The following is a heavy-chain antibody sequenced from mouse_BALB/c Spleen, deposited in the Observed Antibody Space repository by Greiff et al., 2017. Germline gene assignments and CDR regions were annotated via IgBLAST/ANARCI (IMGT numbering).Heavy chain of an antibody. J-gene: IGHJ2*01. CDR1: GFNIKDTY. Sequence: EVQLQQSGAELVKPGASVKLSCTASGFNIKDTYMHWVKQRPEQGLEWIGRIDPANGNTKYDPKFQGKATITADTSSNTAYLQLSSLTSEDTAVYYCASYDGYYGYFDYWGQGTTLTVSA. D-gene: IGHD2-3*01. CDR2: IDPANGNT. CDR3: ASYDGYYGYFDY. V-gene: IGHV14-3*02.